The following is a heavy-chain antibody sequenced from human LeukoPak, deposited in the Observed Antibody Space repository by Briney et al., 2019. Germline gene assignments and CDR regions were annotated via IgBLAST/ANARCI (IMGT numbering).Heavy chain of an antibody. CDR2: INPSGSFT. CDR3: ARDMIRGVVNN. V-gene: IGHV3-74*01. J-gene: IGHJ4*02. Sequence: GGSLRLSCEASGFTFSSNWMHWVRQVPGKGLVWVSLINPSGSFTTYADSVKGRFTISRDNAKNRLYMQMNSLRVEDTAVYYCARDMIRGVVNNWGQGTLVTVSA. D-gene: IGHD3-10*01. CDR1: GFTFSSNW.